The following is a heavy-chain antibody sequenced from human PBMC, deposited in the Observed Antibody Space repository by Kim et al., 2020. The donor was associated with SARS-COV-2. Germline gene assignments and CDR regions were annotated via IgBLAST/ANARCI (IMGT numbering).Heavy chain of an antibody. CDR1: GFTFSSYG. D-gene: IGHD3-22*01. CDR3: ARDLYDSSAHEGY. CDR2: IWYDGSNK. Sequence: GGSLRLSCAASGFTFSSYGMHWVRQAPGKGLEWVAVIWYDGSNKYYADSVKGRFTISRDNSKNTLYLQMNSLRAEDTAVYYCARDLYDSSAHEGYWGQGPLVTVSS. V-gene: IGHV3-33*01. J-gene: IGHJ4*02.